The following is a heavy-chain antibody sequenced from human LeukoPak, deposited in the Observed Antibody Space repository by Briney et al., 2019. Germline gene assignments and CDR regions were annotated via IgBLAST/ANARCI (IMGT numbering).Heavy chain of an antibody. D-gene: IGHD2-2*03. V-gene: IGHV1-2*02. Sequence: ASVKVSCKASGYTFTGYYMHWVRQAPGQGLEWMGWINPNSGGTNYAQKFQGRVTMTRDTSISTAYMELSRLRSDDTAVYYCARVAPGYCSSTSCLVYWGQGTLVTVSS. CDR1: GYTFTGYY. J-gene: IGHJ4*02. CDR3: ARVAPGYCSSTSCLVY. CDR2: INPNSGGT.